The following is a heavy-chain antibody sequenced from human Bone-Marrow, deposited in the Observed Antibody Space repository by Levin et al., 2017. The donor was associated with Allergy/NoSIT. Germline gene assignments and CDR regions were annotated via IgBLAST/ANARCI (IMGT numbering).Heavy chain of an antibody. CDR3: ARAQYSSGGNDAFDI. D-gene: IGHD6-19*01. CDR1: GFTFSSYD. CDR2: IGTAGDT. Sequence: GESLKISCAASGFTFSSYDMHWVRQATGKGLEWVSAIGTAGDTYYPGSVKGRFTISRENAKNSLYLQMNSLRAGDTAVYYCARAQYSSGGNDAFDIWGQGTMVTVSS. J-gene: IGHJ3*02. V-gene: IGHV3-13*01.